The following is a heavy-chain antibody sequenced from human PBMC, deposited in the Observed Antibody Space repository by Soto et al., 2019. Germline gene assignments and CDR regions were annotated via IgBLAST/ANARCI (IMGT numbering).Heavy chain of an antibody. CDR2: VWFDGSIQ. CDR1: GFTFSDYG. J-gene: IGHJ4*02. CDR3: ARVDFGGNSYYFDY. D-gene: IGHD1-7*01. Sequence: RVALRLSFVAAGFTFSDYGIHWVRQAPDKGLEWVAVVWFDGSIQYYGDSVKGRFTISRDNSNNTVDLQMNNLRAEDTAVYYCARVDFGGNSYYFDYWGQGTPVTVSS. V-gene: IGHV3-33*01.